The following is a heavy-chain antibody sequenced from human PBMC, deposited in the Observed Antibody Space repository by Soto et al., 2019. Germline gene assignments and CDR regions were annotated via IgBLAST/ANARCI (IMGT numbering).Heavy chain of an antibody. CDR3: ARDAVAGTSLSPSTIDY. D-gene: IGHD6-19*01. Sequence: GGSLRLSCAASGFTFSSYSMNWVRQAPGKGLEWVSYISSSSSTIYYADSVKGRFTISRDNAKNSLYLQMNSLRDEDTAVYYCARDAVAGTSLSPSTIDYWGQGTLVTVSS. CDR1: GFTFSSYS. CDR2: ISSSSSTI. J-gene: IGHJ4*02. V-gene: IGHV3-48*02.